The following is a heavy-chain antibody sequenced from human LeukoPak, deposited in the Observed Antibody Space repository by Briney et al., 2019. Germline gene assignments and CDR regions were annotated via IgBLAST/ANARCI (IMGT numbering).Heavy chain of an antibody. CDR1: GGSISPYF. CDR3: ARATVATTYFDY. Sequence: SETLSLTCSVSGGSISPYFWSWIRQPAGKGLEWIGRIYSTGRSTYNSSLESRVTMSVDKSQNQLSLNLTSVTAADTAVYYCARATVATTYFDYWGQGTLATVSS. CDR2: IYSTGRS. D-gene: IGHD5-12*01. J-gene: IGHJ4*02. V-gene: IGHV4-4*07.